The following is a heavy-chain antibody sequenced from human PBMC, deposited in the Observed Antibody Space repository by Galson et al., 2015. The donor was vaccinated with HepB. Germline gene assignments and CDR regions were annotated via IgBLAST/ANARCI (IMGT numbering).Heavy chain of an antibody. D-gene: IGHD5-18*01. V-gene: IGHV3-11*06. J-gene: IGHJ6*02. CDR2: ISSSSSYT. Sequence: SLRLSCAASGFTFSDYHMSWIRQAPGKGLEWVSYISSSSSYTNYADAVKGRFTVSRDNAKNSLYLQTNSLRAEDTAVYYCARDLTWIQLCWPSCFPAGMDVWGQGTTVTVSS. CDR1: GFTFSDYH. CDR3: ARDLTWIQLCWPSCFPAGMDV.